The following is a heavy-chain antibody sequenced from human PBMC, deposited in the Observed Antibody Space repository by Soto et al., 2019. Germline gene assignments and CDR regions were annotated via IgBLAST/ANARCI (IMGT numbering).Heavy chain of an antibody. CDR3: TKDLSRIFGLFDY. CDR1: GFTFSSYA. Sequence: PGGSLRLSCAASGFTFSSYAMSWVRQAPGKGLEWVSAISGSGGSTYYADSVKGRFTISRDNSKNTLYLQMNSLRAEDTAVYYCTKDLSRIFGLFDYWGQGTLVTVSS. J-gene: IGHJ4*02. CDR2: ISGSGGST. D-gene: IGHD3-3*01. V-gene: IGHV3-23*01.